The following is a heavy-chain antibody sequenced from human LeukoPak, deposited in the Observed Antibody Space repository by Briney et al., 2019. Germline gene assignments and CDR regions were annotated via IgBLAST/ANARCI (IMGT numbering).Heavy chain of an antibody. CDR3: ARDYYTSGKFDY. D-gene: IGHD3-10*01. J-gene: IGHJ4*02. CDR1: SGSISTSNYY. Sequence: PSETLSLTCTVSSGSISTSNYYWGWVRQPPGKALEWIGNIFYSGSTYYSPSLKSRVTISLDTSKNQFSLKLSSVTAADTAVYYCARDYYTSGKFDYWGQGTLVTVSS. CDR2: IFYSGST. V-gene: IGHV4-39*07.